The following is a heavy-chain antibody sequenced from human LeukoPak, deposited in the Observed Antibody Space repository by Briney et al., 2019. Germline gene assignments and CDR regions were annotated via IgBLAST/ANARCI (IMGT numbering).Heavy chain of an antibody. J-gene: IGHJ4*01. V-gene: IGHV3-48*01. Sequence: GGSLRLSCEVSGFSFTSYAMTWVRQVPGKGLEWIAYITGTSTTFYYADSAKGRFTISRDNARNSLYLQMNSLTVEDTAVYYCARSLSGYDPLSAFWGHGTRVTVS. CDR2: ITGTSTTF. CDR3: ARSLSGYDPLSAF. D-gene: IGHD5-12*01. CDR1: GFSFTSYA.